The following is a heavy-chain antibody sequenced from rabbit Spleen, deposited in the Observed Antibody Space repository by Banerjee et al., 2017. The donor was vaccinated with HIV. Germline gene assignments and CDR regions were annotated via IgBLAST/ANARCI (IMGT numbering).Heavy chain of an antibody. V-gene: IGHV1S40*01. Sequence: QSLEESGGDLVKLGASLTLTCIASGVSFSGDSYMCWVRQAPGKGLEWIACIYTGNSKTYYATWAKGRFTISKTSSTTVTLQMTSLTVADTATYFCARDTGTSFSTYGMDLWGQGTLVTVS. CDR1: GVSFSGDSY. D-gene: IGHD8-1*01. J-gene: IGHJ6*01. CDR3: ARDTGTSFSTYGMDL. CDR2: IYTGNSKT.